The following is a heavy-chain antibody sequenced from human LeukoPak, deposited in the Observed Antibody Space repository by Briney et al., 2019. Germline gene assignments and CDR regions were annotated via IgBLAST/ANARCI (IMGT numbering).Heavy chain of an antibody. CDR1: GFTFSTYS. J-gene: IGHJ6*04. CDR3: ARDKVRAASDV. Sequence: GGSLRLSCAASGFTFSTYSMNWVRQAPGKGLEWVSSISSSSSYIYCADSVKGRFTISRDNAKNSLYLQMNSLRAEDTAVYYCARDKVRAASDVWGKGTTVTVSS. D-gene: IGHD6-13*01. CDR2: ISSSSSYI. V-gene: IGHV3-21*01.